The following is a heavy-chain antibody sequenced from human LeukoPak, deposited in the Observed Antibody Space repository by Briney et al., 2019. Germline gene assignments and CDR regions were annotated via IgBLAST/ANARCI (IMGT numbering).Heavy chain of an antibody. CDR1: GFTFSSYG. D-gene: IGHD2/OR15-2a*01. Sequence: PGGSLRLSCAASGFTFSSYGMHWVRRAPGKGLEWVAVISYDGSNKYYADSVKGRFTISRDNSKNTLYLQMNSLRAEDTAVYYCARALVYLGFDYWGQGTLVTVSS. CDR2: ISYDGSNK. V-gene: IGHV3-30*03. J-gene: IGHJ4*02. CDR3: ARALVYLGFDY.